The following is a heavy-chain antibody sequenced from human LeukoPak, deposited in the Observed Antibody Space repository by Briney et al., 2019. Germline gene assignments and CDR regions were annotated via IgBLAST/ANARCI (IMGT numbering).Heavy chain of an antibody. CDR1: GGSFSGYY. CDR2: IYHSGNT. Sequence: SETLSLTCAVYGGSFSGYYWAWIRQPPGKGLEWIGSIYHSGNTYYNPSLKSRVTISVDTSKNHFSLKLSSVTASDTAVYYCAREKGGYYYYMDVWGKGTTVTVSS. V-gene: IGHV4-38-2*02. CDR3: AREKGGYYYYMDV. J-gene: IGHJ6*03. D-gene: IGHD3-16*01.